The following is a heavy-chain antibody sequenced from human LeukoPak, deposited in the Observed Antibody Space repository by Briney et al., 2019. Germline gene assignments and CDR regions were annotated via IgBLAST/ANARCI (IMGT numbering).Heavy chain of an antibody. D-gene: IGHD6-19*01. CDR1: GYTFTSYG. Sequence: ASVKVSCKASGYTFTSYGISWVRQAPGQGLEWMGWFSAYNGNTNYAQKLQGKVTMTTDTSTTTSYMELRSLRCDDTAVYYCARERVAVASGPRCNWFDPWGQGTLVTVSS. CDR2: FSAYNGNT. CDR3: ARERVAVASGPRCNWFDP. J-gene: IGHJ5*02. V-gene: IGHV1-18*01.